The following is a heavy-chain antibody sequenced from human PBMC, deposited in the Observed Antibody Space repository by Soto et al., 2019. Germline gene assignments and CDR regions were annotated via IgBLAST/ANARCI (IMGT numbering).Heavy chain of an antibody. D-gene: IGHD1-26*01. J-gene: IGHJ4*02. CDR1: GFTFSTYW. V-gene: IGHV3-7*01. CDR2: IKHDGSDK. Sequence: GSLRLSCAASGFTFSTYWMSWVRQAPGKGLEWVANIKHDGSDKYYVDSVKGRFTISRDNAKSSLFLQMNSLRAEDTAVYYCARDCETVGAPRPWLCGQGTLVTVSS. CDR3: ARDCETVGAPRPWL.